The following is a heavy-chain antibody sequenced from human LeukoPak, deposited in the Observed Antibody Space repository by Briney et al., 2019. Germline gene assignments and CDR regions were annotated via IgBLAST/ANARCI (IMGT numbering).Heavy chain of an antibody. D-gene: IGHD1-1*01. J-gene: IGHJ4*02. CDR2: IYSHGGT. Sequence: HTGGSLRLSCVVSGFNVYNNYMCWVRQAPGKGLEWVSLIYSHGGTSYADSAKGRFTISRDRSKNTLYLQMNSLRVEDTAVYYCTRGPNDYFKRGQGTLVTVSS. CDR1: GFNVYNNY. V-gene: IGHV3-66*01. CDR3: TRGPNDYFK.